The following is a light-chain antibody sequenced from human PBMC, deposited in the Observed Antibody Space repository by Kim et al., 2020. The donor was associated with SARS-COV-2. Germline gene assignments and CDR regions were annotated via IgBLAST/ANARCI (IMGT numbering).Light chain of an antibody. CDR2: GAS. CDR1: QSVSSSH. V-gene: IGKV3-20*01. J-gene: IGKJ2*01. Sequence: EVVLTQSPGTLTLSPGERATLSCRASQSVSSSHLAWYQQKPGQPPRLLVYGASSRATGIPDRFSGSGSGTDFILTISRLEPEDFAVYYCHQYGSSPPTFGQGTKLEIK. CDR3: HQYGSSPPT.